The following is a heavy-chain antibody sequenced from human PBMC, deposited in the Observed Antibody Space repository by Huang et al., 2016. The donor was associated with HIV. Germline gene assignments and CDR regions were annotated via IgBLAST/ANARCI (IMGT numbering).Heavy chain of an antibody. D-gene: IGHD3-10*01. J-gene: IGHJ5*02. V-gene: IGHV4-34*02. CDR1: GGSLRGYY. CDR2: GKHLGSP. CDR3: ARDATKNPRGWFDP. Sequence: QVHLQLWGAGLLKSAETLSLTCAVYGGSLRGYYWSWLRQPPGQGQEWIGEGKHLGSPNYNPSLKSRVSISMDESKKQFSLKLKFISDADTAVYFCARDATKNPRGWFDPWGQGSLVTVAS.